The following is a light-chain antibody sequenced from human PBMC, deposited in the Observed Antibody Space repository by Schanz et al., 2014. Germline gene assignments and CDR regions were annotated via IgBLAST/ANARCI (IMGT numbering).Light chain of an antibody. CDR3: QQYYGPPA. J-gene: IGKJ1*01. Sequence: EIVLTQSPATLSLSPGERVTLSCGASQSVSSSYLAWYQQKPGLAPRVLIYDASIRATGIPDRFSGSGSGTDFTLTISSLQAEDVAVYYCQQYYGPPAFGQGTKVEIK. CDR1: QSVSSSY. V-gene: IGKV3D-20*01. CDR2: DAS.